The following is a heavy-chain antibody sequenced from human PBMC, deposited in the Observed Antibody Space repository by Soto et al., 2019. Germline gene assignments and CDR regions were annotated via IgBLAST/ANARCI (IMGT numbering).Heavy chain of an antibody. D-gene: IGHD3-10*01. V-gene: IGHV3-33*01. CDR1: GFTFSSYG. CDR2: IWYDGSNK. Sequence: QVQLVESGGGVVQPGRSLRLSCAASGFTFSSYGMHWVRQAPGKGLEWVAVIWYDGSNKYYADSVKGRFTISRDNSKNTLYLQMNSLRAEDTAVYYCARDFMVRGVIAYWGQGTLVTVSS. CDR3: ARDFMVRGVIAY. J-gene: IGHJ4*02.